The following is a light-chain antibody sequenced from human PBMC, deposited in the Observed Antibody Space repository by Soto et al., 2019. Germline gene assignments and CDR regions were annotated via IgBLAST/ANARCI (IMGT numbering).Light chain of an antibody. CDR3: QQYNSYST. CDR1: QSISSW. J-gene: IGKJ1*01. Sequence: DIQMTQSPSTLSASVGDRVTITCRARQSISSWLAWYQQKPGKAPKLLIYKASSLESGVPSRFSGSGSGTEFTLTISSLQPDDVATYYCQQYNSYSTFGQGTKVEIK. V-gene: IGKV1-5*03. CDR2: KAS.